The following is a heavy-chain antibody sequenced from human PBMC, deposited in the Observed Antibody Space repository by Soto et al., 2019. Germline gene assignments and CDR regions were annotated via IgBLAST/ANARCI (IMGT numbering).Heavy chain of an antibody. J-gene: IGHJ4*02. V-gene: IGHV1-18*01. CDR2: INTYNGMT. CDR1: GYTFINYH. CDR3: AKSPRGEMVTD. D-gene: IGHD5-18*01. Sequence: QVQLVQSGGEVKKPGASVTVSCKASGYTFINYHITWVRQAPGQGLEWMAWINTYNGMTDYAQRFQGRVTMTRDISTSTAYMELRNLGCDVTAVYFCAKSPRGEMVTDLGQGTLVTVSS.